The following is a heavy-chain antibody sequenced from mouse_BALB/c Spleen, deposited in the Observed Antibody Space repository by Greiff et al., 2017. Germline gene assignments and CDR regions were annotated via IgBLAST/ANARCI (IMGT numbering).Heavy chain of an antibody. CDR3: ATDGYYKYYAMDY. J-gene: IGHJ4*01. Sequence: EVQRVESGPSLVKPSQTLSLTCSVTGDSITSGYWNWIRKFPGNKLEYMGYISYSGSTYYNPSLESLISITRDTSKNQYYLQLNSVTTEDTATYCCATDGYYKYYAMDYWGQGTSVTVSS. CDR1: GDSITSGY. D-gene: IGHD2-3*01. V-gene: IGHV3-8*02. CDR2: ISYSGST.